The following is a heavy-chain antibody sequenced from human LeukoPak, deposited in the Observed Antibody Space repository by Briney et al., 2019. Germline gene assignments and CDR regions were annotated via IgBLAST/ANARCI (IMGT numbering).Heavy chain of an antibody. CDR1: GFTFSSYG. Sequence: GRSLRLSCAASGFTFSSYGMHWVRQAPGKGLEWVAVISYDGSNKYYADSVKGRFTISRDNSKDTLYLQMNSLRPEDTAVYYCAKDRSSGWYSFQHWGQGTLVSVSS. CDR3: AKDRSSGWYSFQH. D-gene: IGHD6-19*01. J-gene: IGHJ1*01. V-gene: IGHV3-30*18. CDR2: ISYDGSNK.